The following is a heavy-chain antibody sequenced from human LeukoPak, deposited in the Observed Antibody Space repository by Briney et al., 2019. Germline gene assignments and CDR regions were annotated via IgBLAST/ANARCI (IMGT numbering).Heavy chain of an antibody. CDR3: ARKRPATHMDV. Sequence: SETLSLTCAVYGGSFSGYYWSWIRQPPGKGLEWIGEINHSGSTNYNPSLKSRVTISVDTSKNQFSLKLSSVTAADTAVYYCARKRPATHMDVWGRGTTVTVSS. CDR1: GGSFSGYY. CDR2: INHSGST. V-gene: IGHV4-34*01. J-gene: IGHJ6*03. D-gene: IGHD2-15*01.